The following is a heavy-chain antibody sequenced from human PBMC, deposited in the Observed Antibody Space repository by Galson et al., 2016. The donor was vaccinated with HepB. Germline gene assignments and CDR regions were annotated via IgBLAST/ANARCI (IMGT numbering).Heavy chain of an antibody. Sequence: GSISSHYWSWIRQSPGKGLEWIGYIYYSGSTNYNPSLQSRVTISVDTSKNQFSLKVSSVTAADTAVYYCARTRRSGYDLFYFDDWGQGTLVTVSS. CDR2: IYYSGST. D-gene: IGHD5-12*01. CDR1: GSISSHY. J-gene: IGHJ4*02. V-gene: IGHV4-59*11. CDR3: ARTRRSGYDLFYFDD.